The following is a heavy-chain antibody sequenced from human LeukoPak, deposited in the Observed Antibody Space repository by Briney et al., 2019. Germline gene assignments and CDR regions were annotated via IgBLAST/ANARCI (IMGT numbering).Heavy chain of an antibody. CDR3: ASGSSWTRRSHKYYFDY. Sequence: SETLSLTCAVYGGSFSGYYWSWIRQPPGKGLEWIGEINHGGSTNYNPSLKSRVTISVDTSKNQFSLKLSSVTAADTAVYYCASGSSWTRRSHKYYFDYWGQGTLVTVSS. CDR2: INHGGST. V-gene: IGHV4-34*01. CDR1: GGSFSGYY. J-gene: IGHJ4*02. D-gene: IGHD6-13*01.